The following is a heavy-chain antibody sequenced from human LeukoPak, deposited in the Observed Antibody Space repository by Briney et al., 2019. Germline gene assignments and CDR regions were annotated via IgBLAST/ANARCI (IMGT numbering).Heavy chain of an antibody. Sequence: GASLQISCKGSGYTFSNYWIGWVRQLPGKGLEWMGIIYPGDSDTSYRPSFQGQVTISADKAISTAYLQWSSLKASDTAMYYCARQLEDCSGGSCYEEVNYYYYYYMDVWGKGTTVTVSS. D-gene: IGHD2-15*01. CDR2: IYPGDSDT. J-gene: IGHJ6*03. V-gene: IGHV5-51*01. CDR3: ARQLEDCSGGSCYEEVNYYYYYYMDV. CDR1: GYTFSNYW.